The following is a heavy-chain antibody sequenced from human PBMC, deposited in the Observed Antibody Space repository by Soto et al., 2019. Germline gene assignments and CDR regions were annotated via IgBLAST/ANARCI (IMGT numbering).Heavy chain of an antibody. Sequence: QMQLVQSGPEVKKPGTSVKVSCKASGFTFTSSAMQWVRQARGQRLEWIGWIVVGSGNTNYAQKFQERVTITRDMSTSTAYTELRSLRSEDTAVYYCAAARDQGGRTPTGGIDDWGQGTLVTVSS. CDR1: GFTFTSSA. CDR3: AAARDQGGRTPTGGIDD. D-gene: IGHD4-4*01. J-gene: IGHJ4*02. CDR2: IVVGSGNT. V-gene: IGHV1-58*02.